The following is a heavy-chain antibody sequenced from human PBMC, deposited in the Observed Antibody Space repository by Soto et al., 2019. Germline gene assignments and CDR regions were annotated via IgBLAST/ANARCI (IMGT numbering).Heavy chain of an antibody. CDR1: GVSISGYS. V-gene: IGHV4-4*07. J-gene: IGHJ6*02. CDR2: IHTSGST. Sequence: SETLSLTCIVSGVSISGYSWSWIRQPAGRGLEWIGRIHTSGSTNYNPTLKTRVTMSVDTSKNQFSLKLTSVTAADTAIYYCAIYGMGFWGQGTTVTVSS. CDR3: AIYGMGF.